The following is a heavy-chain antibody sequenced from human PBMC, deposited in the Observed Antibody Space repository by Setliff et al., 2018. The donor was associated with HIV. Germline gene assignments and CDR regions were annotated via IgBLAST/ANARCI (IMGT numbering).Heavy chain of an antibody. CDR2: IYYSGTT. Sequence: SETLSLTCTVSGGSISTYYWSWIRQPPGKGLEWIGSIYYSGTTYYNPSLKSRVTISVDTSKNQFSLKLSSVTAADTAVYYCARDKGYYYMDVWGKGITVTVSS. V-gene: IGHV4-59*05. CDR3: ARDKGYYYMDV. J-gene: IGHJ6*03. CDR1: GGSISTYY.